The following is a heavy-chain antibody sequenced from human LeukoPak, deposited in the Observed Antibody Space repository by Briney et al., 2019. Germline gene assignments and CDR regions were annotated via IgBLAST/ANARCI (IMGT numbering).Heavy chain of an antibody. Sequence: ASVKVSCKASGYTFTSYGISWVRQAPGQGLEWMGWISAYNGNTNYAQKLQGRVTMTTDTSTSTAYMELRSLRSDDTAVYYCARGATYYYDSSGYYFDYWGQGTLVTVSS. CDR1: GYTFTSYG. V-gene: IGHV1-18*01. CDR2: ISAYNGNT. CDR3: ARGATYYYDSSGYYFDY. D-gene: IGHD3-22*01. J-gene: IGHJ4*02.